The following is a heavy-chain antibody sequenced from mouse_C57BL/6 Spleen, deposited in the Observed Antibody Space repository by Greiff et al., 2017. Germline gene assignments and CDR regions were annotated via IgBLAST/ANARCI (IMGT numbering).Heavy chain of an antibody. J-gene: IGHJ3*01. D-gene: IGHD1-1*01. CDR2: IDPETGGT. CDR3: TNYGSSWFAY. CDR1: GYTFTDYE. Sequence: VQLQQSGAELVRPGASVTLSCKASGYTFTDYEMHWVKQTPVHGLEWIGAIDPETGGTAYNQKFKGKAILTADKSSSTAYMELRSLTSEYSAVYYCTNYGSSWFAYWGQGTLVTVSA. V-gene: IGHV1-15*01.